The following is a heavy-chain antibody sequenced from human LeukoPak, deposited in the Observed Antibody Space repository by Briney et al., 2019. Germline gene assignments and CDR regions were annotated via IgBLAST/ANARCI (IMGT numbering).Heavy chain of an antibody. V-gene: IGHV3-23*01. J-gene: IGHJ3*02. CDR2: ISGSGGST. CDR3: AKDSEATITPLSAFDI. Sequence: GRSLRLSCPPSAFSFSNYAISWVRQDPRNWLEWVSSISGSGGSTYSAHSVKGRFTISRENSNNKLCLQMNSLRADDTAMYYCAKDSEATITPLSAFDIWGQGTMVTVSS. D-gene: IGHD4-23*01. CDR1: AFSFSNYA.